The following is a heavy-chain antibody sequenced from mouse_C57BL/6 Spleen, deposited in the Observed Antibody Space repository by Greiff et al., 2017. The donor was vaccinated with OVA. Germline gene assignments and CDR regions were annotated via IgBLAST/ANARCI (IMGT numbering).Heavy chain of an antibody. D-gene: IGHD2-1*01. CDR1: GYSFTSYY. V-gene: IGHV1-66*01. CDR2: IYPGSGNT. CDR3: AIDGNYGGTRFDY. J-gene: IGHJ2*01. Sequence: VQLVESGPELVKPGASVKISCKASGYSFTSYYIHWVKQRPGQGLEWIGWIYPGSGNTKYNEKFKGKATLTADTSSSTAYMQLSSLTSEDSAVYYCAIDGNYGGTRFDYWGQGTTLTVSS.